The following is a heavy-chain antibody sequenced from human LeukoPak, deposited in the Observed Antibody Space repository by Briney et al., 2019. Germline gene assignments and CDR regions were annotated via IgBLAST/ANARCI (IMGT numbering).Heavy chain of an antibody. V-gene: IGHV3-53*01. CDR3: ARMSLGAAGPFDY. J-gene: IGHJ4*02. D-gene: IGHD7-27*01. CDR2: IYSGGTT. CDR1: GFTVSSNY. Sequence: GGSLRLSCAASGFTVSSNYINWVRQAPWKGLEWVSIIYSGGTTYYADSVKGRFTISRDNSKNTLYLQMNSLRAEDTAVYYCARMSLGAAGPFDYWGQGTLVTVSS.